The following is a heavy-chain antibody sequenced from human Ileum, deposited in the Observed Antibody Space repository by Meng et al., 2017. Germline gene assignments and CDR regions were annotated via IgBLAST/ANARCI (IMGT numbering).Heavy chain of an antibody. D-gene: IGHD3-22*01. CDR3: ARLRINYYDSSGYFWSWYFDY. CDR2: IYHSGST. J-gene: IGHJ4*02. CDR1: GYSISSGYY. V-gene: IGHV4-38-2*02. Sequence: GSLRLSCTVSGYSISSGYYWGWIRQPPGKGLEWIGSIYHSGSTYYNPSLKSRVTISVDTSKNQFSLKLSSVTAADTAVYYCARLRINYYDSSGYFWSWYFDYWGQGTLVTVSS.